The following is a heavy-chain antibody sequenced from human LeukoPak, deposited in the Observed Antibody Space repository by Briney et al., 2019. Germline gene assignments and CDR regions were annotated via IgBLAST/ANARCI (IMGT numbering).Heavy chain of an antibody. D-gene: IGHD3-10*01. Sequence: SVKVSCKASGGTFSSYAISWVRQAPGQGLEWVGRIIPIFGTANYAQKFQGRVTITTDESTSTAYMELSSLRSEDTAVYYCASGAFSMVRGVTYYFDYWGQGTLVTVSS. CDR3: ASGAFSMVRGVTYYFDY. V-gene: IGHV1-69*05. CDR1: GGTFSSYA. J-gene: IGHJ4*02. CDR2: IIPIFGTA.